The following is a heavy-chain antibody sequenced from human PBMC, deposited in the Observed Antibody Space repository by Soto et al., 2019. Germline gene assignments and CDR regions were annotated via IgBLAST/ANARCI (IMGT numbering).Heavy chain of an antibody. CDR3: ERDMPVVSFHFEY. J-gene: IGHJ4*01. CDR1: GSILSVHA. Sequence: SCLVSGSILSVHAMCSYPQAPGKGREWVSAISGSGGSTYYADSVKGRFTISRDNSKNTLYLQMNSLRAEATTVYYCERDMPVVSFHFEYWRHGTLVTVSS. D-gene: IGHD2-15*01. CDR2: ISGSGGST. V-gene: IGHV3-23*01.